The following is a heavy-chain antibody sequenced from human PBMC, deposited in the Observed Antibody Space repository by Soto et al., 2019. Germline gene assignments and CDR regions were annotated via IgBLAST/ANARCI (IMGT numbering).Heavy chain of an antibody. CDR2: INPSGGST. CDR1: GYTFTSYY. J-gene: IGHJ6*03. Sequence: QVQLVQSGAEVKKPGASVKVSCKASGYTFTSYYMHWVRQAPGQGLEWMGIINPSGGSTSYAQKFQGRGTMTRDTSTSTAYMELSILRSEDTAVYFCARAHLFFYYKDVWGRGTTVTVSS. CDR3: ARAHLFFYYKDV. V-gene: IGHV1-46*03.